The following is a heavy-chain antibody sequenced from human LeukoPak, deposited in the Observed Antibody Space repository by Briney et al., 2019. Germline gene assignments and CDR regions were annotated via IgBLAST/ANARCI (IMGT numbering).Heavy chain of an antibody. Sequence: PGGSLRLSCAASGFTFSNYAMSWVRQAPGKGLEWVSVISGSGGSTYYADSVKGRFAISRDNSKNTLYLQMNSLRADDTAVYYCAKRGVSEVAGYYFDYWGQGTLVTVSS. CDR1: GFTFSNYA. D-gene: IGHD6-19*01. J-gene: IGHJ4*02. V-gene: IGHV3-23*01. CDR3: AKRGVSEVAGYYFDY. CDR2: ISGSGGST.